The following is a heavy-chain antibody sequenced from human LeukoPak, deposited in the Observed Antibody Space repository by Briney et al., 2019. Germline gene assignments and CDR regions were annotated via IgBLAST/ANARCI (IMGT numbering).Heavy chain of an antibody. V-gene: IGHV3-30*18. CDR1: GFTFRTYR. Sequence: GGSLRLPCAASGFTFRTYRMHWVRRLPGKGLEWVGSISEDGSKEFYTDSVRGRFTISRDNSKNTLHLQMNTLNSGDTAVYYCAKIRTLGAGDAFDIWGQGAMVTVSS. CDR2: ISEDGSKE. D-gene: IGHD1-26*01. J-gene: IGHJ3*02. CDR3: AKIRTLGAGDAFDI.